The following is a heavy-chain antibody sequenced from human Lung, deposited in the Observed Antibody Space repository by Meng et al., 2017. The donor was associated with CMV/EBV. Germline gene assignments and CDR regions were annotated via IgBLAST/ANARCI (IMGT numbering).Heavy chain of an antibody. V-gene: IGHV3-23*01. D-gene: IGHD3-3*01. Sequence: SGFTVGGEAVSWHRQGPGKGLQWVSSLSDGGANTLSAISVNSRFTISTENPKITLYSHMHSLRGEDTAIYYCTKGRQYSDFWSGQEHWGQGTLVTVSS. CDR1: GFTVGGEA. J-gene: IGHJ1*01. CDR2: LSDGGANT. CDR3: TKGRQYSDFWSGQEH.